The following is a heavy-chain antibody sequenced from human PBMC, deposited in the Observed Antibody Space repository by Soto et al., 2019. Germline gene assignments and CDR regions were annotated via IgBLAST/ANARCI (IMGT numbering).Heavy chain of an antibody. J-gene: IGHJ4*02. CDR1: GDSITYYY. V-gene: IGHV4-59*01. CDR2: VYHDGST. D-gene: IGHD3-10*01. CDR3: VSYDRQSGRYSLDY. Sequence: SETLSLTCTVSGDSITYYYWSWIRQPPGKGLEWIGYVYHDGSTKYNPSLESRVTMSIDTSKNQFSLKVSSVIAADTAIYYCVSYDRQSGRYSLDYWGQGNLVTVSS.